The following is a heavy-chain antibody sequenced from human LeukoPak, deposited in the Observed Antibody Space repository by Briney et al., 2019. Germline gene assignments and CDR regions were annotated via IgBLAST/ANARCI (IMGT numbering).Heavy chain of an antibody. CDR2: FDPEDGET. Sequence: ASVKVSCTASGYIFTSYGISWVRQAPGKGLEWMGGFDPEDGETIYAQKFQGRVTMTEDTSTDTAYMELSSLRSEDTAVYYCATPGGDYWGQGTLVTVSS. CDR3: ATPGGDY. V-gene: IGHV1-24*01. D-gene: IGHD3-10*01. CDR1: GYIFTSYG. J-gene: IGHJ4*02.